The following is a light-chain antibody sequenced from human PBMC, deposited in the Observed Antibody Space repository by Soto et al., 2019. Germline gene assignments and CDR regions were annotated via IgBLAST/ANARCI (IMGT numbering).Light chain of an antibody. V-gene: IGLV2-14*03. CDR1: SSDVGGYNY. Sequence: QSALTQPASVSGSPGQSITISCTGTSSDVGGYNYVSWYQHHTGKAPKLIIYNVSSRPSGVSNRFSGSKSGNTASLTISGLQAEDEADYYCCSYTDNNTRVFGGGTKLTVL. J-gene: IGLJ3*02. CDR2: NVS. CDR3: CSYTDNNTRV.